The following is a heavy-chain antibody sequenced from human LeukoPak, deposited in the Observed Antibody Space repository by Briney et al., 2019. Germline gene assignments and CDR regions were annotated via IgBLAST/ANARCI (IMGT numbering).Heavy chain of an antibody. CDR1: GYTFTSYG. CDR3: AAILGGRVEN. V-gene: IGHV1-18*01. CDR2: ISAYNGNT. Sequence: ASVKVSCKASGYTFTSYGISWVRQAPGQGLEWMGWISAYNGNTNYAQKFQERVTITRDMSTSTAYMELSSLRSEDTAVYYCAAILGGRVENWGQGALVTVSS. J-gene: IGHJ4*02. D-gene: IGHD1-26*01.